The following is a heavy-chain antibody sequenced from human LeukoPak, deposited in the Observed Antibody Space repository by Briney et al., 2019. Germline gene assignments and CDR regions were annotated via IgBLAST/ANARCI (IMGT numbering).Heavy chain of an antibody. Sequence: PGGSLRLSCAASGFTFSSYWMSWVRQAPGKGLEWVANIKQDGSEKYYVDSVKGRFTISRDNAKNSLYLQMNSLRAEDTAVYYCARDGDYGDYHAFDIWGQGTMVTVSS. D-gene: IGHD4-17*01. CDR3: ARDGDYGDYHAFDI. CDR2: IKQDGSEK. V-gene: IGHV3-7*01. CDR1: GFTFSSYW. J-gene: IGHJ3*02.